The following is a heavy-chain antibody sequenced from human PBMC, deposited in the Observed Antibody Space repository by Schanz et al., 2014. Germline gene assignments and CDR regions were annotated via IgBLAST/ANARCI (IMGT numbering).Heavy chain of an antibody. D-gene: IGHD1-26*01. CDR1: TFTFSSYS. V-gene: IGHV3-48*01. CDR2: ISGSSRTI. J-gene: IGHJ4*02. Sequence: EVQLVESGGGWVQPGGSLRLSCSASTFTFSSYSMNWVRQAPGKGLEWVSYISGSSRTIYYADSMKGRFTVSRDNAENALYLQMNSLRAEDTGLYFCARGGSGSHYRLDYWGQGTLVTVSS. CDR3: ARGGSGSHYRLDY.